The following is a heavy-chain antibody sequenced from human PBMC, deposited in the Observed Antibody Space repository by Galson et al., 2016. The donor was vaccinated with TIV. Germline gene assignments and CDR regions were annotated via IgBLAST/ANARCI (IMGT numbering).Heavy chain of an antibody. CDR2: FDPEQHKK. D-gene: IGHD2/OR15-2a*01. CDR3: ASVAWFPGLSLDN. J-gene: IGHJ4*02. CDR1: GDSLSDLS. Sequence: QSGAEVKKPGESLKISCKVSGDSLSDLSMHWVRQAPGKGLEWMAGFDPEQHKKIYAQKLEGRVTLTDDTSTDTAFLELSSLSFEDTAVYYCASVAWFPGLSLDNWGQGTLVIVSS. V-gene: IGHV1-24*01.